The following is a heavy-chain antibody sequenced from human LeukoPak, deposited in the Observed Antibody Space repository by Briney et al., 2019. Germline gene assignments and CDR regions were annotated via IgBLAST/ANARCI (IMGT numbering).Heavy chain of an antibody. J-gene: IGHJ2*01. D-gene: IGHD6-19*01. V-gene: IGHV3-11*04. CDR3: ARGEVAGHWYFDL. CDR2: ISLSGSTI. CDR1: GFTFSDYY. Sequence: PGGSLRLSCAASGFTFSDYYMSWIRQAPGKGLEWISYISLSGSTIYYADSVKGRFTISRDNAKNSLYLQMNSLRAEDTAVYYCARGEVAGHWYFDLWGRGTLVTVSS.